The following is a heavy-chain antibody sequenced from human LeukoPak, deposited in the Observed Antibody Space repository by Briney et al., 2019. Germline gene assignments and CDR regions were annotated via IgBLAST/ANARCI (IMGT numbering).Heavy chain of an antibody. D-gene: IGHD2-2*01. J-gene: IGHJ6*02. CDR2: ISGSGGST. V-gene: IGHV3-23*01. CDR1: GFTFSSYA. CDR3: AKGEYCSSTSCYYYYYYGMDV. Sequence: PGGSLRLSCAASGFTFSSYAMSWVRQAPGKGLEWVSAISGSGGSTYYADSVKGRFTISRDNSKNTLYLQMNSLRAEDTAVYYCAKGEYCSSTSCYYYYYYGMDVWGQGTTVTVSS.